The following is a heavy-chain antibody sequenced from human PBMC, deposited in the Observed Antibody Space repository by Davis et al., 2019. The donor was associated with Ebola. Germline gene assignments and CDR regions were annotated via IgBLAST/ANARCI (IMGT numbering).Heavy chain of an antibody. CDR1: GYSFTNYW. Sequence: GESLKISCKGSGYSFTNYWINWVRQMPGKGLEWMGRIDPSDSFTNYSPSFQGHVTISADKSINTAYLQWRSLKASDTAMYYCAREVVTARFDSWGQGTLVTVSS. CDR2: IDPSDSFT. V-gene: IGHV5-10-1*01. D-gene: IGHD2-21*02. CDR3: AREVVTARFDS. J-gene: IGHJ4*02.